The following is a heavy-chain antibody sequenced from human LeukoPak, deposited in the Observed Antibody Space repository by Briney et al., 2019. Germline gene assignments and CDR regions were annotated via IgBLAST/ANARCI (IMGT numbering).Heavy chain of an antibody. CDR2: INPSGGST. Sequence: PGGSLRLSCAASGFTFTSYSMSWVRQAPGQGLEWMGIINPSGGSTSYAQKFQGRVTMTRGTSTSTVYMELSSLRSEDTAVYYCARGAHQHSDSWGQGTLVSVSS. CDR1: GFTFTSYS. V-gene: IGHV1-46*01. CDR3: ARGAHQHSDS. J-gene: IGHJ4*02. D-gene: IGHD2-2*01.